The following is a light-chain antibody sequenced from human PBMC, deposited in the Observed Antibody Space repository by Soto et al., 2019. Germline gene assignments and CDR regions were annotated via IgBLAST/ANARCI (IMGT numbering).Light chain of an antibody. CDR1: SSDVGAYNF. CDR2: EVN. CDR3: SSFTRSSTYV. J-gene: IGLJ1*01. Sequence: QSALTQPASVSGSPGQSITISCTGTSSDVGAYNFVSWYQQYPGKAPKVMIYEVNNRPSGVSNRFAGSKSGNTASLTISGLQAEDEADYYSSSFTRSSTYVFGSGTKVTVL. V-gene: IGLV2-14*01.